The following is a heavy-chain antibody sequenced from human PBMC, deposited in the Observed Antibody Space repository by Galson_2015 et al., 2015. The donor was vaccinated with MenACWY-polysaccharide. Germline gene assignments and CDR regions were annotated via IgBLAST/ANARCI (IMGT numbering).Heavy chain of an antibody. CDR1: GASITTGLYY. D-gene: IGHD2-2*01. Sequence: ETLSLTCSVSGASITTGLYYLGWLRQLPGKGLEWIGSIFYNGNTYYNPSLESRAAVSADTSKSQFFLRLTSMTAADTAVYFCARAARYEPFNIWGQGTLVTVSS. CDR3: ARAARYEPFNI. J-gene: IGHJ3*02. CDR2: IFYNGNT. V-gene: IGHV4-39*07.